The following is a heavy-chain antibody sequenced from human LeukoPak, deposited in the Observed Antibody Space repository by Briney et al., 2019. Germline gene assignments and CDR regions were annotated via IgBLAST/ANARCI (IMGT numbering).Heavy chain of an antibody. J-gene: IGHJ4*02. D-gene: IGHD3-22*01. V-gene: IGHV3-66*04. CDR1: GFTVSSNY. CDR3: ARLKYYYDSSGYYVFDY. Sequence: PGGSLRPSCAASGFTVSSNYMSWVRQAPGKGLEWVSVIYSGGSTYYADSVKGRFTISRDNSKNTLYLQMNSLRAEDTAVYYCARLKYYYDSSGYYVFDYWGQGTLVTVSS. CDR2: IYSGGST.